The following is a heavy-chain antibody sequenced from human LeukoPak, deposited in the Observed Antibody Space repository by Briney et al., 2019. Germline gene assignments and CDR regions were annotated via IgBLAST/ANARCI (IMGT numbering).Heavy chain of an antibody. Sequence: PSQTLSLTCTVSGGSISSGSYYWSWIRQPAGKGLEWIGRIYTSGSTNYSPSLKSRVTISVDTSKNQFSLKLSSVTAADTAVYYCARDGYDSSGYKSDYWGQGTLVTVSS. CDR1: GGSISSGSYY. CDR2: IYTSGST. V-gene: IGHV4-61*02. D-gene: IGHD3-22*01. J-gene: IGHJ4*02. CDR3: ARDGYDSSGYKSDY.